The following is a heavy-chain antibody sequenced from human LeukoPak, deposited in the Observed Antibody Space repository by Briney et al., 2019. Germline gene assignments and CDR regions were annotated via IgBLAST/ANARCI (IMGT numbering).Heavy chain of an antibody. J-gene: IGHJ3*02. CDR2: IYYSGST. CDR1: GGSISSYY. CDR3: ASGIVGARGAFDI. Sequence: SETLSLTCTVSGGSISSYYWSWIRQPPGKGLEWIGYIYYSGSTNYNPSLKSRVTISVDTSKNQFSLKLSSVTAADTAVYYCASGIVGARGAFDIWGQGTMVTVSS. D-gene: IGHD1-26*01. V-gene: IGHV4-59*01.